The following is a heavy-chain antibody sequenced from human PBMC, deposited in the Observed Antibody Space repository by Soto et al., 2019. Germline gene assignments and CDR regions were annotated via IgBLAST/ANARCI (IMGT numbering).Heavy chain of an antibody. CDR3: ARGGDVKYYHGLDV. CDR2: ISAYNGKT. V-gene: IGHV1-18*01. J-gene: IGHJ6*02. D-gene: IGHD5-12*01. CDR1: GYTFTSYG. Sequence: QVQLVQSGGEVKKPGASVKLSCTASGYTFTSYGISWVRQAPGQGLEWMGWISAYNGKTNYAQNVQGRVTMTTDTSTRTAYMNLRSLRSDDTAAYYCARGGDVKYYHGLDVWGQGTTVTVSS.